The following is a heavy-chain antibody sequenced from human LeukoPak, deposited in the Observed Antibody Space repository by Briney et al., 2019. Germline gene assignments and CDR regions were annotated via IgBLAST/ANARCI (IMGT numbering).Heavy chain of an antibody. D-gene: IGHD6-19*01. CDR2: IYYSGST. CDR3: ARIADTSGWYSFDY. CDR1: GGSVSSGNFY. J-gene: IGHJ4*02. Sequence: PSETLSLTCTVSGGSVSSGNFYRSWIRQPPGKGLEWIGYIYYSGSTNYNPSLKSRVTISVDTSKNQFSLKLSSVTAADTAVYYCARIADTSGWYSFDYWGQGTLVTVSS. V-gene: IGHV4-61*01.